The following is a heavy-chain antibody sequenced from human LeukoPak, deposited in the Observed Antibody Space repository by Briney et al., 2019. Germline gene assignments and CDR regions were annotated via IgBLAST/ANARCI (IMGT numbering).Heavy chain of an antibody. Sequence: PSETLSLTCTVSGGSISSYYWSWIRQPPGKGLEWIGYIYYSGSTNYNPFLKSRVTISVDTSKNQFSLKLSSVTAADTAVYYRARGGRDGYFIDYWGQGTLVTVSS. J-gene: IGHJ4*02. V-gene: IGHV4-59*01. CDR3: ARGGRDGYFIDY. CDR2: IYYSGST. D-gene: IGHD5-24*01. CDR1: GGSISSYY.